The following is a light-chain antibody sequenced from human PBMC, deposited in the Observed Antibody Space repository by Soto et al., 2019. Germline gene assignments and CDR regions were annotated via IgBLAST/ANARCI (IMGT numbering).Light chain of an antibody. V-gene: IGLV2-14*01. Sequence: QSALTQPASVSGSPGQSIAISCTGSGSDVGGYNYVSWYQQHPGKAPKLIIYEVSNRPSGVSNRFSGSKSGYTASLTISGLQAEDEADYYCNSHTSSGFRVFGPGTKLTVL. CDR1: GSDVGGYNY. CDR2: EVS. CDR3: NSHTSSGFRV. J-gene: IGLJ1*01.